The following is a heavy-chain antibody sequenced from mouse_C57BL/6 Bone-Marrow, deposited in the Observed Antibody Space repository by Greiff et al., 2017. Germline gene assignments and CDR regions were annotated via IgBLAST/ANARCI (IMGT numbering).Heavy chain of an antibody. V-gene: IGHV5-2*01. J-gene: IGHJ2*01. CDR1: EYEFPSHD. CDR2: INSDGGST. Sequence: EVNVVESGGGLVQPGESLKLSCESNEYEFPSHDMSWVRKTPEKRLELVAAINSDGGSTYYPDTMERRFIIYRDNTKKTLYLQLSSLRSEDTALYYCARRGEMGRDYWGQGTTLTVSS. CDR3: ARRGEMGRDY. D-gene: IGHD4-1*01.